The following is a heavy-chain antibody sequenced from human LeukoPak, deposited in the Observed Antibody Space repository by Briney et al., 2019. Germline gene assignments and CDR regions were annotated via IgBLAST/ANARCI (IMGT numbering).Heavy chain of an antibody. CDR2: INPNDGDT. CDR3: ARANFLYCSSTTCLFDY. J-gene: IGHJ4*02. D-gene: IGHD2-2*01. V-gene: IGHV1-2*02. CDR1: GYTFTDYY. Sequence: ASMTVSCKASGYTFTDYYMHWVRQPPGRGFEWVGWINPNDGDTNYAQKFQGRVTMTRDTSISTAHMEVSRLRSDDTAVYYCARANFLYCSSTTCLFDYWGQGTLVTVSS.